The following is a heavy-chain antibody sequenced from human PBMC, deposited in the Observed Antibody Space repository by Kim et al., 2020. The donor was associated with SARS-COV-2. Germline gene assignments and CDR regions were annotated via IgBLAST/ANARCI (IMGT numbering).Heavy chain of an antibody. V-gene: IGHV3-23*01. CDR3: TKLSGANPWDY. D-gene: IGHD7-27*01. J-gene: IGHJ4*02. CDR1: GFTFSSYA. CDR2: VSGGGIST. Sequence: GGSLRLSCAASGFTFSSYAMNWVRQAPGKGLEWVSSVSGGGISTNNEDTVKGRFTISRDNSRNTLYLQMNTLRAEDTAVYYCTKLSGANPWDYWGQGTLVTVSS.